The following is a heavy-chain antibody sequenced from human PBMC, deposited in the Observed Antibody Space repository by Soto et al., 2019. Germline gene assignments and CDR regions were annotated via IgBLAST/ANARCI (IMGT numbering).Heavy chain of an antibody. D-gene: IGHD3-22*01. J-gene: IGHJ3*02. Sequence: GQSLKISCKGSGYSFTSYWISWVRQMPGKGLEWMGRIDPSDSYTNYSPSFQGHVTISADKSISTAYLQWSSLKASDTAMYYCARPHYYDSSGPRGDAFDIWGQGTMVTVSS. CDR3: ARPHYYDSSGPRGDAFDI. CDR2: IDPSDSYT. V-gene: IGHV5-10-1*01. CDR1: GYSFTSYW.